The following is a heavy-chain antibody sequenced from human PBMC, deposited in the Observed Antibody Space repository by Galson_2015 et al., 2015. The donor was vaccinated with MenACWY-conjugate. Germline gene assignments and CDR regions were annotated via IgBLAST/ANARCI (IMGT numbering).Heavy chain of an antibody. CDR1: GYTFRNYG. D-gene: IGHD1-26*01. CDR2: ISGKNGNA. J-gene: IGHJ5*02. V-gene: IGHV1-18*01. CDR3: ALRRVEARPASVDNWLAP. Sequence: SVKVSCKASGYTFRNYGFTWVRQAPGQGLEWMGRISGKNGNAIYAQKFQDRFIMTTDASTNTAYMELGSLRSDDTAIYYCALRRVEARPASVDNWLAPWGQGIRVTVSS.